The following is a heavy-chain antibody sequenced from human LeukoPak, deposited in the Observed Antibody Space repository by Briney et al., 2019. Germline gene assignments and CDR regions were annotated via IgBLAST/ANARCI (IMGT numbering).Heavy chain of an antibody. D-gene: IGHD2-15*01. CDR1: GGSISSGDYY. CDR3: AREPSLYCSGGSCTLGWFDP. V-gene: IGHV4-30-4*01. CDR2: IYYSGST. J-gene: IGHJ5*02. Sequence: SETLSLTCTVSGGSISSGDYYWSWIRQPPGKGLEWIGYIYYSGSTYYNPSLKSRVTISVDTSKNQFSLKLSSVIAADTAVYYCAREPSLYCSGGSCTLGWFDPWGQGTLVTVSS.